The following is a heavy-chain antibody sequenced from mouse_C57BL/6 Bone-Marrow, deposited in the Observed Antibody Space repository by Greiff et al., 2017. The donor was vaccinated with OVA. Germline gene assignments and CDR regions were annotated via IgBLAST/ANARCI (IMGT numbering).Heavy chain of an antibody. J-gene: IGHJ4*01. CDR3: ARGGINSYAMDY. D-gene: IGHD1-3*01. V-gene: IGHV5-2*01. CDR1: EYEFPSHD. Sequence: EVKVVESGGGLVQPGESLKLSCESNEYEFPSHDMSWVRKTPEKRLELVAAINSDGGSTYYPDTMERRFIISRDNTKKTLYLQMSSLRSEDTALYYCARGGINSYAMDYWGQGTSVTVSS. CDR2: INSDGGST.